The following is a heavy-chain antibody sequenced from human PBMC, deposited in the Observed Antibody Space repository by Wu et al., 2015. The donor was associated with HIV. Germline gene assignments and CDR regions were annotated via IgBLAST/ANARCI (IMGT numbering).Heavy chain of an antibody. J-gene: IGHJ5*01. CDR3: ARASMVRGVTNWFDL. D-gene: IGHD3-10*01. CDR1: GYTFTGYY. CDR2: INPNSGGT. Sequence: QVQLVQSGAEVKKPGASVKVSCKTSGYTFTGYYMHWVRQAPGQGLEWMGWINPNSGGTNYAQKFQGRVTMTRDTSISTAYMELSRLRSDDTAVYYCARASMVRGVTNWFDLWGQGTLVTVSS. V-gene: IGHV1-2*02.